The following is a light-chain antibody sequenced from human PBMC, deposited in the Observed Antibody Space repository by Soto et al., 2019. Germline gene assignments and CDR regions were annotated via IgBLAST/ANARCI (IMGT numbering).Light chain of an antibody. J-gene: IGKJ4*01. CDR1: QSVSSSY. CDR2: GAS. Sequence: EIVLTQSPGTLSLSPGVRATLSCRASQSVSSSYLAWYQQKPGQAPRLLIYGASTRATGIPDRFSGSGSGTDFTLTISRLEPEDFAVYYCQQCGSSPLTFGGGTKVEIK. V-gene: IGKV3-20*01. CDR3: QQCGSSPLT.